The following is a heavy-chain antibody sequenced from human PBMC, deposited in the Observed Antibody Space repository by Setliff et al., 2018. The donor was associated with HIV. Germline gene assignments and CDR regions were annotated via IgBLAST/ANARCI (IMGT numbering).Heavy chain of an antibody. D-gene: IGHD3-22*01. J-gene: IGHJ4*02. Sequence: ASVKVSCKASGYTFTRNAMHWVRQAPGQRLEWMGWINTGNGNTKYSQKFRGRVTITRDTSASTAYMELISLRSEDTVVYYCARGGMVDYYESRSMGDSWGQGTLVTVSS. V-gene: IGHV1-3*04. CDR2: INTGNGNT. CDR1: GYTFTRNA. CDR3: ARGGMVDYYESRSMGDS.